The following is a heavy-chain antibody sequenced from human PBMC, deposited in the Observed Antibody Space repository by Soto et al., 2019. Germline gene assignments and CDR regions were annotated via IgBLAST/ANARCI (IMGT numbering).Heavy chain of an antibody. J-gene: IGHJ4*02. CDR1: GYTFTSYG. CDR2: INAGNGNT. CDR3: ARDKEVVDY. Sequence: GASVKVSCKASGYTFTSYGISWVRQAPGQGLEWMGWINAGNGNTKYSQKFQGRVTITRDTSASTAYMELSSLRSEDTAVYYCARDKEVVDYWGQGTLVTVSS. V-gene: IGHV1-3*01. D-gene: IGHD1-26*01.